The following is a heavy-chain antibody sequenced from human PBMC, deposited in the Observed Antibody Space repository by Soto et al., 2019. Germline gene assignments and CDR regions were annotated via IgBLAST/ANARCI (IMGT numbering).Heavy chain of an antibody. Sequence: QVQLQQWGAGLLKPSETLSLTCAVYGGSFSGYYWSWIRQPPGKGLEWIGEINHSGSTNYNPPLKGRVTISVDTSKNQFSLKLSSVTAADTAVYYCARDRYYYDSSGYYYDPWGQGTLVTVSS. V-gene: IGHV4-34*01. CDR2: INHSGST. CDR3: ARDRYYYDSSGYYYDP. CDR1: GGSFSGYY. J-gene: IGHJ5*02. D-gene: IGHD3-22*01.